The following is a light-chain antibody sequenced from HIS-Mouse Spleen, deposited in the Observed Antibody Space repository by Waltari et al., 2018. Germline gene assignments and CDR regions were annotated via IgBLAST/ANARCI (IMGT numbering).Light chain of an antibody. CDR1: SSDVGGYNY. V-gene: IGLV2-14*01. J-gene: IGLJ2*01. CDR3: SSYTSSSTLV. CDR2: EVS. Sequence: QSALTQPASVSGSPGQSITISCTGTSSDVGGYNYVSWYQQHPGKAPKLMIYEVSKGPSGVGNGCWGSKSGNTASLTISGLQAEDEADYYCSSYTSSSTLVFGGGTKLTVL.